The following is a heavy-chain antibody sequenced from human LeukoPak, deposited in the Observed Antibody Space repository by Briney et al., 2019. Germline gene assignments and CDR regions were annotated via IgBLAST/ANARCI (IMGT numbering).Heavy chain of an antibody. D-gene: IGHD2-21*02. CDR2: ISGSGSTI. Sequence: GGSLRLSCAASGFTFSSYEMNWVRQAPGKGLEWVSYISGSGSTIYYADSVKGRFTISRDNAKNSLYLQMNSLRAEDTAVYYCARDLGIVVVTATSETGVWGQGTLVTVSS. CDR3: ARDLGIVVVTATSETGV. CDR1: GFTFSSYE. V-gene: IGHV3-48*03. J-gene: IGHJ4*02.